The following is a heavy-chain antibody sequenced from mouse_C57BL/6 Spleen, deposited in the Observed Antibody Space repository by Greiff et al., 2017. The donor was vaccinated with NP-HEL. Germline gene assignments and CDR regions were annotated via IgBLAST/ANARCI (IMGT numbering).Heavy chain of an antibody. CDR3: ARDGGLRQGSWFAY. J-gene: IGHJ3*01. Sequence: EVQVVESGGGLVKPGGSLKLSCAASGFTFSSYTMSWVRQTPEKRLEWVATISGGGGNTYYPDSVKGRFTISRDNAKNTLYLQMSSLRSEDTALYYCARDGGLRQGSWFAYWGQGTLVTVSA. V-gene: IGHV5-9*01. CDR1: GFTFSSYT. D-gene: IGHD2-4*01. CDR2: ISGGGGNT.